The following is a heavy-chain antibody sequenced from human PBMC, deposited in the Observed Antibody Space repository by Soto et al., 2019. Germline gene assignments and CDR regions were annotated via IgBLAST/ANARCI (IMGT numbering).Heavy chain of an antibody. D-gene: IGHD2-15*01. V-gene: IGHV1-8*01. Sequence: GASVKVSCKASGYTFTSYDINGVRQATGQGLEWMGWMNPNSGNTGYAQKFQGRVTMTRNTSISTAYMELSSLRSEDTAVYYCARVVVAATWFDYWGQGTLVTVSS. J-gene: IGHJ4*02. CDR3: ARVVVAATWFDY. CDR2: MNPNSGNT. CDR1: GYTFTSYD.